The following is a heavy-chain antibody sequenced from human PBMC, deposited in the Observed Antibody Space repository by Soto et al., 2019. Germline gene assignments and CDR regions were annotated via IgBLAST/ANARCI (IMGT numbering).Heavy chain of an antibody. Sequence: ASVKVSCKASGYTFTSYGISWVRQAPGQGLEWMGWINGGNGNTRYAQNLQGRITITRDTSASTAYMELSSLRSEDTAVYSCARVFVAAGYSGYDSRWYIDVWGKGTLVPVSS. J-gene: IGHJ4*02. CDR2: INGGNGNT. V-gene: IGHV1-18*01. D-gene: IGHD5-12*01. CDR3: ARVFVAAGYSGYDSRWYIDV. CDR1: GYTFTSYG.